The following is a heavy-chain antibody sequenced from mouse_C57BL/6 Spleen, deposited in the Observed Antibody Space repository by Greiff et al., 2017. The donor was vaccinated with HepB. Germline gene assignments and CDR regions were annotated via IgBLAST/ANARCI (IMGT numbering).Heavy chain of an antibody. Sequence: EVKLQESGPGLVKPSQSLSLTCSVTGYSITSGYYWNWIRQFPGNKLEWMGYISYDGSNNYNPSLKNRISITRDTSKNQFFLKLNSVTTEDTATYYCARDGGNYYAMDYWGQGTSVTVSS. D-gene: IGHD2-1*01. V-gene: IGHV3-6*01. CDR2: ISYDGSN. J-gene: IGHJ4*01. CDR3: ARDGGNYYAMDY. CDR1: GYSITSGYY.